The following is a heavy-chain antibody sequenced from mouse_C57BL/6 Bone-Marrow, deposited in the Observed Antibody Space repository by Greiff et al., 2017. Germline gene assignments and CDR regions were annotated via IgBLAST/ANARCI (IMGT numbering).Heavy chain of an antibody. CDR1: GYTFTDYY. D-gene: IGHD2-12*01. CDR3: ARGGWDLRRVYAMDY. J-gene: IGHJ4*01. CDR2: INPNNGGT. Sequence: EVQLQQSGPELVKPGASVKISCKASGYTFTDYYMNWVKQSHGKSLEWIGDINPNNGGTSYNQKFKGKATLTVDTSYSTAYMELRSLPSEDSAIYYCARGGWDLRRVYAMDYWGQGTSVTVSS. V-gene: IGHV1-26*01.